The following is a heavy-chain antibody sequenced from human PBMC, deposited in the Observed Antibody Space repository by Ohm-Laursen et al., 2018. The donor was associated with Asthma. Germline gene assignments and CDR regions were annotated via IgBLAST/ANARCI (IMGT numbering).Heavy chain of an antibody. CDR1: GYTFSRYS. D-gene: IGHD1-26*01. V-gene: IGHV3-21*01. Sequence: SLRLSCAAFGYTFSRYSIHWVRQIPGKGLEWVASISTASSFIYYADSVRGRFTTSRDNARNLVFLQMDSLRAEDTALYYCARIGPEWELPGREYSLHHWGEGTLVTVSS. CDR3: ARIGPEWELPGREYSLHH. CDR2: ISTASSFI. J-gene: IGHJ1*01.